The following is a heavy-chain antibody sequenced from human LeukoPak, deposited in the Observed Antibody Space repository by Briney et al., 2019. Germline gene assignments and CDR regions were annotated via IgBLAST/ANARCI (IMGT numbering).Heavy chain of an antibody. D-gene: IGHD3-10*01. Sequence: GGPLTLSCAASGLTFNNYWMTWLPQAPGKGLECLSLISPSGGSTYSPDSVMGRHTSSRNYRNTLHLHMNSLRAEDTAVYYCAKGGFGELLNSWFDPWGQGTLVTVSS. CDR1: GLTFNNYW. CDR3: AKGGFGELLNSWFDP. J-gene: IGHJ5*02. CDR2: ISPSGGST. V-gene: IGHV3-23*01.